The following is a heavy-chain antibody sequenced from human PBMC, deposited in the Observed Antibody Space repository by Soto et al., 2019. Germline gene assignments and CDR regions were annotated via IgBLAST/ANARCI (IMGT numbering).Heavy chain of an antibody. V-gene: IGHV5-51*01. CDR3: ARHVEDIVATAEYNWFDP. CDR1: GYSFTSYW. CDR2: IYPGDSDT. D-gene: IGHD5-12*01. J-gene: IGHJ5*02. Sequence: PGESMKISCKGSGYSFTSYWIGWVRQMPGKGLEWMGIIYPGDSDTRYSPSFQGQVTISADKSISTAYLQWSSLKASDTAMYYCARHVEDIVATAEYNWFDPWGQGILVTVSS.